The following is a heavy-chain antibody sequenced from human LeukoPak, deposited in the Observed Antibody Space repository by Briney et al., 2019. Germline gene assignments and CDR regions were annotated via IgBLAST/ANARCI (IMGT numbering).Heavy chain of an antibody. CDR1: GYTLTALA. CDR3: ATLEPEPGDFGGLAY. Sequence: ASVKVSCKVSGYTLTALALHWVRQAPGKGLEWIGGFDSEEYDTIYAQKFQVRVTMTEDTSTDTAYMELSSLSFEDTAVYYCATLEPEPGDFGGLAYWGQGTLVTVSS. J-gene: IGHJ4*02. V-gene: IGHV1-24*01. CDR2: FDSEEYDT. D-gene: IGHD4-17*01.